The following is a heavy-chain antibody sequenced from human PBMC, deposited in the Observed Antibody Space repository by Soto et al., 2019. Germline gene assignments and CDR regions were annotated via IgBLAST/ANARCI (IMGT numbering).Heavy chain of an antibody. Sequence: GASVKVSCKASGYTFTRSGISWVRQAPGQGPEWMGWISSYNGDTNYAQTFQGRVTMTTDTSTSTAYMELRSLRSDDTAVYYCAGGSVCTGSGYLWFDPWGQGTLVTVSS. J-gene: IGHJ5*02. V-gene: IGHV1-18*01. D-gene: IGHD2-8*02. CDR3: AGGSVCTGSGYLWFDP. CDR1: GYTFTRSG. CDR2: ISSYNGDT.